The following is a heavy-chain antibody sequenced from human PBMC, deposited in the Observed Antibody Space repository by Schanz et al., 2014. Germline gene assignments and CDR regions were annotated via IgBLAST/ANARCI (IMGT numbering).Heavy chain of an antibody. J-gene: IGHJ6*03. D-gene: IGHD3-3*01. V-gene: IGHV3-48*01. CDR3: TTIERSTIFEVVPYYYYYMDV. CDR2: ISSSGTSI. CDR1: GFTFITYT. Sequence: EVQLVESGGGVVQPGGSLRLSCATSGFTFITYTMNWVRQTPGKGLEWVSFISSSGTSIYYADSVKGRFTISRDNAKNSLYLQMNSLKTEDTAVYYCTTIERSTIFEVVPYYYYYMDVWGKGTTVTVAS.